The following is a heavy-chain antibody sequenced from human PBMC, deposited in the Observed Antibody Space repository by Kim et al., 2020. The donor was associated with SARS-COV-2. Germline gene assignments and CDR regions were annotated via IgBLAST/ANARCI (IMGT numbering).Heavy chain of an antibody. D-gene: IGHD3-22*01. CDR2: IYYSGST. CDR1: GGSISSSSYY. V-gene: IGHV4-39*01. J-gene: IGHJ5*02. CDR3: ARHERMIAGDWFDP. Sequence: SETLSLTCTVSGGSISSSSYYWGWIRQPPGKGLEWIGSIYYSGSTYYNPSLKSRVTISVDTSKNQFSLKLSSVTAADTAVYYCARHERMIAGDWFDPWGQGTLVTVSS.